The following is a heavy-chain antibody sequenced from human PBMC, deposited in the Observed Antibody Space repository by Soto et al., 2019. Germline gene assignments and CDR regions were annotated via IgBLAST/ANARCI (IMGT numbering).Heavy chain of an antibody. CDR1: GYTFTGYY. J-gene: IGHJ6*02. CDR3: ARENRPIFGVVITYGMDV. D-gene: IGHD3-3*01. V-gene: IGHV1-2*04. CDR2: INPNSGGT. Sequence: QVQLVQSGAEVKKPGASVKVSCKASGYTFTGYYMHWVRQAPGQGLEWMGWINPNSGGTNYAQKLQGWVTMARDTSISTAYMELSRLRSDDTAVYYCARENRPIFGVVITYGMDVWGQGTTVTVSS.